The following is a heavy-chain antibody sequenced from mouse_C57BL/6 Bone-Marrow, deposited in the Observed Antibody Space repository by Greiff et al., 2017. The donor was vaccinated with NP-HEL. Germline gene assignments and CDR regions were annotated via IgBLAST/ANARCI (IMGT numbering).Heavy chain of an antibody. CDR3: ARYEGADY. CDR2: IYPGSGNT. J-gene: IGHJ4*01. CDR1: GYTFTDYY. Sequence: VQLQQSGAELVRPGASVKLSCKASGYTFTDYYINWVKQRPGQGLEWIARIYPGSGNTYYNEKFKGKATLTAEKSSSTAYMQLSSLTSEDSAVYFCARYEGADYWGQGTSVTVSS. V-gene: IGHV1-76*01. D-gene: IGHD2-3*01.